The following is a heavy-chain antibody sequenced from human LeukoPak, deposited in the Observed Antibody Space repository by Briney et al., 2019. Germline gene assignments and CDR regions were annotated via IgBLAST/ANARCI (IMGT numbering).Heavy chain of an antibody. Sequence: PGGSLRLSSAASGFTFSSYSMNWVRQAPGKGLEWVSSISGSSSYIYYADSVKGRFTISRDNAKNSLYLQMNSLRAEDTAVYYCASGRYCSSTRCSFDYWGQGTLVTASS. D-gene: IGHD2-2*01. CDR3: ASGRYCSSTRCSFDY. V-gene: IGHV3-21*01. J-gene: IGHJ4*02. CDR2: ISGSSSYI. CDR1: GFTFSSYS.